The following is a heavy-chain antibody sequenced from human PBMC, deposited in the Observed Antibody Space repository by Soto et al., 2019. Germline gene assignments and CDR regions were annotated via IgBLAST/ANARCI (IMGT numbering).Heavy chain of an antibody. V-gene: IGHV3-33*01. CDR3: ARDNSSSWYGQTNWFDP. CDR2: IWYDGSNK. CDR1: GFTFSSYG. D-gene: IGHD6-13*01. Sequence: QVQLVESGGGVVQPGRSLRLSCAASGFTFSSYGMHWVRQAPGKGLEWVAVIWYDGSNKYYADSVKGRFTISGDNSKNXXYLQMNSLRAEDTAVYYCARDNSSSWYGQTNWFDPWGQGTLVTVSS. J-gene: IGHJ5*02.